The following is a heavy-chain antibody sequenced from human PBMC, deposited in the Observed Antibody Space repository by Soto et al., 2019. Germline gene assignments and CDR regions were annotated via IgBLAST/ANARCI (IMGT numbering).Heavy chain of an antibody. Sequence: QVQLVESGGGVVQPGRSLRLSCAASGFTFSSYAMHWVRQAPGKGLELVAVISYDGSNKYYADSVKGRFPISRDNSKISLYLQMNSLRAEDTAVYYCARGSSDAFPYDAFDIWCQGTMVAVSA. D-gene: IGHD6-25*01. CDR2: ISYDGSNK. J-gene: IGHJ3*02. V-gene: IGHV3-30-3*01. CDR3: ARGSSDAFPYDAFDI. CDR1: GFTFSSYA.